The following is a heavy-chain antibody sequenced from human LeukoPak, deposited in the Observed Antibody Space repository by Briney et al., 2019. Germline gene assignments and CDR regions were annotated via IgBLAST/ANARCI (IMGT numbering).Heavy chain of an antibody. CDR3: SRDRNYGMDV. CDR1: GFTFSSYG. CDR2: ISYDGSNK. Sequence: GGSLRLSCAASGFTFSSYGMHWVRQAPGKGLEWVAVISYDGSNKYYADSVKGRFTISRDNSKNTLYLQMNSLRPEDTAVYYCSRDRNYGMDVWGQGTTVTVSS. V-gene: IGHV3-30*03. J-gene: IGHJ6*02.